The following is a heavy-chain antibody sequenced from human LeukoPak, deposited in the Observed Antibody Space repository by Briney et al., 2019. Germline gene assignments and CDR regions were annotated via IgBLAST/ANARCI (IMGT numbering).Heavy chain of an antibody. J-gene: IGHJ5*02. CDR1: GGFFSGYY. Sequence: SEPLSLTCAVYGGFFSGYYWSWIRQPPGKGLEWIGEINHSGSTNYNPPLKSRVTISVDTSQNQFSLKLSTVTAADTGVYYCSGGLDKRMAPWGQGSLVTVSS. CDR3: SGGLDKRMAP. CDR2: INHSGST. D-gene: IGHD5-24*01. V-gene: IGHV4-34*01.